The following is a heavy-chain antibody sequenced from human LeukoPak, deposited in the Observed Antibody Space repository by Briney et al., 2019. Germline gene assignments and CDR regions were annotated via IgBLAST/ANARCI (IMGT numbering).Heavy chain of an antibody. D-gene: IGHD6-19*01. Sequence: PGGSLRLSCAASGFTFSSFAMSWVRQAPGKGLEWVSAISGSGGSTYYADSVKGRFTISRDNSKNTLYLQMNSLRAEDTAIYYCAKGLGSGWYVLPVYWGQGTLVTVSS. CDR3: AKGLGSGWYVLPVY. J-gene: IGHJ4*02. CDR1: GFTFSSFA. CDR2: ISGSGGST. V-gene: IGHV3-23*01.